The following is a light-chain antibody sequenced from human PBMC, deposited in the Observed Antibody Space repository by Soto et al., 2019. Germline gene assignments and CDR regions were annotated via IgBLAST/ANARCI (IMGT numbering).Light chain of an antibody. J-gene: IGLJ2*01. CDR1: SSDVGGYNY. CDR2: EVS. V-gene: IGLV2-8*01. CDR3: SSYTTIKTVV. Sequence: QSVLTQPPSASGSPGQSVTISCTGTSSDVGGYNYVSWYQQHPGKAPKLMIYEVSKRPSGVPDRFSGSKSGNTASLTVSGLQVEVEADYHCSSYTTIKTVVFGGGTKLTVL.